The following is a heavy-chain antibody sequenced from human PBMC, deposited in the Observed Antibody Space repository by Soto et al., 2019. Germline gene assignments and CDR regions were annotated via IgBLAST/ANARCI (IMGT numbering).Heavy chain of an antibody. CDR1: GFTFSSYG. V-gene: IGHV3-33*01. Sequence: GGSLRLSCAASGFTFSSYGMHWVRQAPGKGLEWVAVIWYDGSNKYYADSVKGRFTISRDNSKSTLYLQMNSLRAEDTAVYYCARDRYYDSSGYIPYYGMDVWGQGTTVTVS. J-gene: IGHJ6*02. D-gene: IGHD3-22*01. CDR2: IWYDGSNK. CDR3: ARDRYYDSSGYIPYYGMDV.